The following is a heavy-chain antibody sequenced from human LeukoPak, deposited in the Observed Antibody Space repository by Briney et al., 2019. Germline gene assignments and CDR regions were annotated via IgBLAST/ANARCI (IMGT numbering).Heavy chain of an antibody. CDR3: AKAGGTSWQYHFDY. CDR1: GFTFSSYG. V-gene: IGHV3-30*18. J-gene: IGHJ4*02. CDR2: ISYDGSNK. Sequence: PGGSLRLSCAASGFTFSSYGMHWVRQAPGKGLEWVAVISYDGSNKYYADSVKGRFTISRDNSKNTLYLQMNSLRAEDTAVYYCAKAGGTSWQYHFDYWGQGTLVTVSS. D-gene: IGHD1-14*01.